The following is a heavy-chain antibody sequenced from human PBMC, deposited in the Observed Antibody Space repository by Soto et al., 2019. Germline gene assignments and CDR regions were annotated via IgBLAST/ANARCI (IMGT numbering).Heavy chain of an antibody. CDR3: AGSGRHAGY. Sequence: QVQLVQSGAEVKKPGASVKVSCKASGYTFTSYAITWVRQAPGQGLEWMGWISAYNGNTNYAQKLQGRVTMTTDTSTTTAYKERRSLRSDDSAVYYYAGSGRHAGYWGQGTLVTVSS. CDR1: GYTFTSYA. J-gene: IGHJ4*02. D-gene: IGHD3-10*01. V-gene: IGHV1-18*01. CDR2: ISAYNGNT.